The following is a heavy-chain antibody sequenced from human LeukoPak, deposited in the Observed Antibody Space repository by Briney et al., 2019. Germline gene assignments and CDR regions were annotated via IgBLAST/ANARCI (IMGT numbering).Heavy chain of an antibody. CDR2: ISAYNGNT. D-gene: IGHD1-26*01. J-gene: IGHJ4*02. V-gene: IGHV1-18*01. CDR1: GYIYTTYD. CDR3: ARANSGGYSPYFDY. Sequence: ASVKVSCKASGYIYTTYDITWVRQALGQGLEWMGWISAYNGNTNYAQKLQGRVTMTTDTSTSTAYMEVMSLTSDDTAVYYCARANSGGYSPYFDYWGQGTLVTVSS.